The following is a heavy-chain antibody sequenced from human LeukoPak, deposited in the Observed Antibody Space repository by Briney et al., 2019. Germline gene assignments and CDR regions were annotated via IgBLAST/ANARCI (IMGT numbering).Heavy chain of an antibody. J-gene: IGHJ3*02. CDR3: ASCLEYCSSTSLGNDAFDI. CDR2: IYSGGST. Sequence: GGSLRLSCAASGFTVSSNYMSWVRQAPGKGLEWVSVIYSGGSTYYADSVKGRFTISRDNSENTLYLQMNSLRAEDTAVYYCASCLEYCSSTSLGNDAFDIWGQGTVVTVSS. D-gene: IGHD2-2*01. CDR1: GFTVSSNY. V-gene: IGHV3-66*01.